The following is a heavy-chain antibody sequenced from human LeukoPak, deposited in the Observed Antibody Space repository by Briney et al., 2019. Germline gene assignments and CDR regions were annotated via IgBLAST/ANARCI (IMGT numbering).Heavy chain of an antibody. CDR2: IDWDDDK. CDR3: ARIQYYYDSSGYFLDY. D-gene: IGHD3-22*01. J-gene: IGHJ4*02. Sequence: SGPTLVNPTQTLTLTCTFSGFSLSTSGMCVSWIRQPPGKALEWLARIDWDDDKYYSTSPKTRLTISKDTSKNQVVLTMTNMDPVDTATYYCARIQYYYDSSGYFLDYWGQGALVTVSS. V-gene: IGHV2-70*11. CDR1: GFSLSTSGMC.